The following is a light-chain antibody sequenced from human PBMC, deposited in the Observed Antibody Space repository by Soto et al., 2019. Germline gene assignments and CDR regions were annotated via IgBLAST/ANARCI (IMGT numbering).Light chain of an antibody. CDR1: RRDVGGYNY. CDR2: DVS. V-gene: IGLV2-14*03. J-gene: IGLJ1*01. Sequence: QSALTQPASVSGSPVQSITISCTGTRRDVGGYNYVSWYQHHPGKAPKLMIYDVSNRPSGVSNRFSGSKSGNTASLTISGLQAEDEADYYCSSYTSSSTLEVFGTGTKVTVL. CDR3: SSYTSSSTLEV.